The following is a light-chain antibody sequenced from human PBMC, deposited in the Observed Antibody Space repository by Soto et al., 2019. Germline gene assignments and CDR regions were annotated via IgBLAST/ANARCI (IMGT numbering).Light chain of an antibody. V-gene: IGLV2-14*01. Sequence: QSALTQPASVSGSPGQSITISCTGTSSDIGDYNYVSWYQQYPGKAPKFMIYDVSNRPSGVSNRFSGSKSGNTASLTISGLQAEDEADYYCSSYSSSSTRVVFGGGTKLTVL. CDR2: DVS. J-gene: IGLJ2*01. CDR3: SSYSSSSTRVV. CDR1: SSDIGDYNY.